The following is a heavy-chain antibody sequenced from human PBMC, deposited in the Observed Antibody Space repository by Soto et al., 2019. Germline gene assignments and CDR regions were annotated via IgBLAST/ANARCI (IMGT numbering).Heavy chain of an antibody. D-gene: IGHD1-26*01. CDR3: VREGYSGSYAAF. V-gene: IGHV3-30*03. CDR2: ISFDGSKT. J-gene: IGHJ4*02. CDR1: GSTLSIYD. Sequence: QVQLVQSGGGVVQPGRSLSLSCEASGSTLSIYDMDWVRQAPGKGLEWVAIISFDGSKTHYADSVKGRFTVSRDNSKNTLFLQMNSLRPDDTATYYCVREGYSGSYAAFWGQGSLVTVSS.